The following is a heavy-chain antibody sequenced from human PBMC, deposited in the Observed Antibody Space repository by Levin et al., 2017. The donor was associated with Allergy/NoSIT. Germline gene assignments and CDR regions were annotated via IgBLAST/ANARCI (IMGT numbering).Heavy chain of an antibody. CDR3: ARGGRRISISGDAFDI. Sequence: GGSLRLSCAASGFTFSTYSMNWVRQEPGKGLEWVSYISSSSNTIYYADSVKGRFTISRDNAKNSLYLQMNSLRAEDTAVYYCARGGRRISISGDAFDIWGQGTMVTVSS. J-gene: IGHJ3*02. CDR2: ISSSSNTI. D-gene: IGHD6-25*01. CDR1: GFTFSTYS. V-gene: IGHV3-48*01.